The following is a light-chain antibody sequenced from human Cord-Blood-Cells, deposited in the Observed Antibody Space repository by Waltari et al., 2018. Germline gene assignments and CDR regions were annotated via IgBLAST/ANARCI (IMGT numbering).Light chain of an antibody. CDR3: CSYAGSSTWV. CDR2: EGS. Sequence: QSALTQPASVSGSPGQSIPISCTGTSSDVGSYNLFSWYQQHPGKAPKLMIDEGSKRPSGVSNRFSGSKSGNTASLTISGLQAEDEADYYCCSYAGSSTWVFGGGTKLTVL. CDR1: SSDVGSYNL. V-gene: IGLV2-23*01. J-gene: IGLJ3*02.